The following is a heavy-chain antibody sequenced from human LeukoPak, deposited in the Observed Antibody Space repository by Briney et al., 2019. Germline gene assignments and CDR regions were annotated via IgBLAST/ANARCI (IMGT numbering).Heavy chain of an antibody. Sequence: SVKVSCKASGGTFSSYAISWVRQAPGQGLEWMGRIIPIFGTANYAQKFHGRVTITTDESTSTAYMELSSLRSEDTAVYYCARLYPTTLTSYSSSLWGQGTLVTVSS. CDR1: GGTFSSYA. J-gene: IGHJ4*02. D-gene: IGHD6-13*01. CDR2: IIPIFGTA. CDR3: ARLYPTTLTSYSSSL. V-gene: IGHV1-69*05.